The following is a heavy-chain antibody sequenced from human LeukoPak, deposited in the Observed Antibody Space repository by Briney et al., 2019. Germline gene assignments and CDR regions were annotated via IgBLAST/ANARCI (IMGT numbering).Heavy chain of an antibody. CDR3: ARIYDILTGWDFDY. V-gene: IGHV5-51*01. J-gene: IGHJ4*02. D-gene: IGHD3-9*01. CDR2: IFPDDSDT. CDR1: GYNFPRHW. Sequence: GESLKISCATSGYNFPRHWIGWVRQLPGKGLEYVGVIFPDDSDTRYSPSFQGQVTISADKSISTAYLQWSSLKASDTAMYYCARIYDILTGWDFDYWGQGTLVTISS.